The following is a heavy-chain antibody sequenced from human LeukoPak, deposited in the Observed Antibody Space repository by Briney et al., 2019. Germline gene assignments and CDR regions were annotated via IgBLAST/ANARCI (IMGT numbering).Heavy chain of an antibody. Sequence: GGTLRLSCAASGFTFSSYGMSWVRQAPGKGLEWVSAISDSGGSTYYADSVKGRFTISRDNAKNSLYLQMNSLRAEDMALYYCAKGGYRMNYYYYMDVWGKGTTVTVSS. CDR2: ISDSGGST. D-gene: IGHD3-22*01. J-gene: IGHJ6*03. V-gene: IGHV3-23*01. CDR1: GFTFSSYG. CDR3: AKGGYRMNYYYYMDV.